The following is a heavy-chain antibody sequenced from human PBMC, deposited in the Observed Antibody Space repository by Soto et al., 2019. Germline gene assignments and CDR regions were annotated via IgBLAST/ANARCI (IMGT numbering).Heavy chain of an antibody. CDR2: ISAYNGNT. J-gene: IGHJ6*02. Sequence: VPLVQSGAEVKKPGASVKVSCKASGYTFTSYGISWVRQAPGQGLEWMGWISAYNGNTNYAQKLQGRVTMTTDTSTSTAYMELRSLRSDDTAVYYCARDPYSGYDSLDYYYGMDVWGQGTTVTVSS. D-gene: IGHD5-12*01. CDR1: GYTFTSYG. CDR3: ARDPYSGYDSLDYYYGMDV. V-gene: IGHV1-18*01.